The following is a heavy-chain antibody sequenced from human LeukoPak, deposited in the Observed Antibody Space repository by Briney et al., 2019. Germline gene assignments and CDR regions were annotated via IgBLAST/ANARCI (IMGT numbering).Heavy chain of an antibody. Sequence: ASVKVSCKASGYTFTSYGISWVRQAPGQGLEWMGWISAYNGNTNYAQKLQGRVTMTTDTSTNTAYMELRSLRSDDTAVYYCARDLGRRCSGGSCNYYSNYMDVWGKGTTVTISS. CDR1: GYTFTSYG. V-gene: IGHV1-18*01. J-gene: IGHJ6*03. CDR3: ARDLGRRCSGGSCNYYSNYMDV. CDR2: ISAYNGNT. D-gene: IGHD2-15*01.